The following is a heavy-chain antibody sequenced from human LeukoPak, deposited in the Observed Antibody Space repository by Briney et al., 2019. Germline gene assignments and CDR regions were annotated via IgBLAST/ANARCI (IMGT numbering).Heavy chain of an antibody. J-gene: IGHJ4*02. Sequence: SETLSLTCTVSGGSISSYYWSWIRQPAGKGLEWIGRIYTSGSTNYNPSLTSRVTMSVDTSKNQFSLKLSSVTAADTAVYYCAREPSEYGGSYYDYWGQGTLVTVSS. CDR2: IYTSGST. V-gene: IGHV4-4*07. CDR1: GGSISSYY. CDR3: AREPSEYGGSYYDY. D-gene: IGHD4-23*01.